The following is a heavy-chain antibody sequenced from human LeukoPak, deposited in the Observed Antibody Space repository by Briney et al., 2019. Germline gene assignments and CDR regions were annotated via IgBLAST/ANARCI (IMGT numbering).Heavy chain of an antibody. J-gene: IGHJ4*02. CDR1: GFTVSNNY. D-gene: IGHD3-22*01. CDR2: IYSRGGT. CDR3: ARKTDSSGSGDY. V-gene: IGHV3-53*01. Sequence: GGSLRLSCAASGFTVSNNYMSWVRQAPGQGLEWVSVIYSRGGTYYADSVQGRFTISRDASKNTLFLQMNSLRADDTAVYYCARKTDSSGSGDYWGQGTLVTVSS.